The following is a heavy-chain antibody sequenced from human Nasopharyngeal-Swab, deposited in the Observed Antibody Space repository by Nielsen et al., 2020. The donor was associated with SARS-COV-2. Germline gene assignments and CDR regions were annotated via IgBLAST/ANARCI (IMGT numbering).Heavy chain of an antibody. Sequence: GGSLRLSCVGSGFTFSNYWMSWVRQAPGKGLEWVANIKQDGSEKNYVDSVKGRFTISRDNAQNSVFLQISSLRAEDTALYYCARVGGRTSPMGYWGQGTLVTVSS. D-gene: IGHD3-10*01. J-gene: IGHJ4*02. CDR3: ARVGGRTSPMGY. V-gene: IGHV3-7*01. CDR1: GFTFSNYW. CDR2: IKQDGSEK.